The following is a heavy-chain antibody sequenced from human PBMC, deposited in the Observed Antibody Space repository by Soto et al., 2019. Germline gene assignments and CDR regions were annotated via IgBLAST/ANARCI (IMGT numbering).Heavy chain of an antibody. CDR2: INPNSGGT. J-gene: IGHJ6*02. CDR3: CAGVTTRDYYYGMDV. D-gene: IGHD4-17*01. Sequence: QVQLVQSGAEVKKPGASVKVSCKASGYTFTGYYMHWVRQAPGQGLEGMGWINPNSGGTNYAQKFQGWVTMTRDTSISTAYMELSRLRSDDTAVYYCCAGVTTRDYYYGMDVWGQGTTVTVSS. CDR1: GYTFTGYY. V-gene: IGHV1-2*04.